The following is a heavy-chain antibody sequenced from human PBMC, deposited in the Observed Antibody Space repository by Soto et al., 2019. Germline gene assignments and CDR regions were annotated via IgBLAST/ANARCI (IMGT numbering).Heavy chain of an antibody. V-gene: IGHV1-69*13. Sequence: SVKVSCKASGGTFSSYAISWVRQAPGQGLEWMGGIIPIFGTANYAQKFQGRVTITADESTSTAYMELSSLRSEDTAVYYCARDPGGYSYGTDDYWGQGTLVTVSS. CDR3: ARDPGGYSYGTDDY. D-gene: IGHD5-18*01. CDR2: IIPIFGTA. J-gene: IGHJ4*02. CDR1: GGTFSSYA.